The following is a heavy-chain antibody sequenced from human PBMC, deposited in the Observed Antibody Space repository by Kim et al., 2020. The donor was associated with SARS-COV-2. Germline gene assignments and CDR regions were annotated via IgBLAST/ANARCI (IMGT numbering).Heavy chain of an antibody. CDR1: GFTFSSYA. Sequence: GGSLRLSCAASGFTFSSYAMHWVRQAPGKGLEWVAVISYDGSNKYYADSVKGRFTISRDNSKNTLYLQMNSLRAEDTAVYYCATISYSRGVGVDYLGQGT. J-gene: IGHJ4*02. CDR2: ISYDGSNK. CDR3: ATISYSRGVGVDY. D-gene: IGHD1-26*01. V-gene: IGHV3-30-3*01.